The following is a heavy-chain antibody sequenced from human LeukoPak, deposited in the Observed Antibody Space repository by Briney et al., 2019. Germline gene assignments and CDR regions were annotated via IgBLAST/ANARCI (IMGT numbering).Heavy chain of an antibody. Sequence: PGGSLRLSCAASGFTVSSNYMSWVRQAPGKGLEWVSVIYSGGSTYYADSVKGRFTISRDNSKNTLYLQMNSLRAEDTAVYYCARREPAAWGNDAFDIWGQGTMATVSS. CDR1: GFTVSSNY. CDR2: IYSGGST. V-gene: IGHV3-53*01. D-gene: IGHD2-2*01. CDR3: ARREPAAWGNDAFDI. J-gene: IGHJ3*02.